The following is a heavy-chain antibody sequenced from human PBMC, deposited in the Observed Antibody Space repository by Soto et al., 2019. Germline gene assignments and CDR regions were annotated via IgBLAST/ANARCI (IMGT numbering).Heavy chain of an antibody. Sequence: EVQLVESGGGLVQPGGSLRLSCAASGFTFSDHYMDWVRQAPGMGLEWVGRSKNKADSYTTEYAASVKGRFTISRDGSKNSRFLQMNSLQSEDTAVYYCTVWGSGNDFGAAWGQGILVTVSS. CDR2: SKNKADSYTT. CDR1: GFTFSDHY. CDR3: TVWGSGNDFGAA. D-gene: IGHD3-10*01. J-gene: IGHJ4*02. V-gene: IGHV3-72*01.